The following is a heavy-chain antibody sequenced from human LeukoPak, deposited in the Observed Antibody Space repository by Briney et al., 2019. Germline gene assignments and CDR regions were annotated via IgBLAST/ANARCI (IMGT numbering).Heavy chain of an antibody. Sequence: ASVKVSCKVSGYTLTELSMHWVRQAPGKGLEWMGGFDPEDGETIYAQKFQGRVTMTEDTSTDTAYMELSSLRSEDTAVYYCATIWGLWEGFYFDYWGQGTLVTVSS. J-gene: IGHJ4*02. V-gene: IGHV1-24*01. CDR3: ATIWGLWEGFYFDY. CDR2: FDPEDGET. CDR1: GYTLTELS. D-gene: IGHD1-26*01.